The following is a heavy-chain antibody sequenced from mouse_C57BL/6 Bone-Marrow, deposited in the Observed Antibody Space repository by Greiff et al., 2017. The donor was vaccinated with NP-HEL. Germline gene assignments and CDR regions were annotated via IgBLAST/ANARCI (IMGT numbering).Heavy chain of an antibody. CDR2: IDPSDSHT. V-gene: IGHV1-50*01. Sequence: QVQLQQPGAELVKPGASVKLSCKASGYTFTTYWMQWVKQRPGQGLEWIGEIDPSDSHTNYNQKFNGKATMTVDTSSSTAYMQLSSLTSEDSAVYYCARKAYYGRSYEFAYWGQGTLVTVSA. CDR1: GYTFTTYW. J-gene: IGHJ3*01. CDR3: ARKAYYGRSYEFAY. D-gene: IGHD1-1*01.